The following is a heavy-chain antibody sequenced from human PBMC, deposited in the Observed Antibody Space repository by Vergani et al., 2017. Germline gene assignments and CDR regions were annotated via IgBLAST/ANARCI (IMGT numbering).Heavy chain of an antibody. CDR2: INHSGST. CDR1: GGSFSGYY. CDR3: ARGSCLGGSCYKPLFDY. V-gene: IGHV4-34*01. D-gene: IGHD2-15*01. J-gene: IGHJ4*02. Sequence: QVQLQQWGAGLLKPSETLSLTCAVYGGSFSGYYWSWIRQPPGKGLEWIGEINHSGSTIYNPSLKSRVTISVDTSKNQFSLNLTSVTAADTAVYFCARGSCLGGSCYKPLFDYWGQGILVTVSS.